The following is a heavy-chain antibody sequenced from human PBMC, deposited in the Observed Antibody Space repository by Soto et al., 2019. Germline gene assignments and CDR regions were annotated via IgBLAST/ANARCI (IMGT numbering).Heavy chain of an antibody. J-gene: IGHJ4*02. CDR2: IYWNDDK. D-gene: IGHD4-4*01. Sequence: SGPTLVNPTQTLTLTCTFSGFSLSTSGVGVGWIRQPPGKALEWLALIYWNDDKRYSSSLKSRLTITKDTSKNQVVLTMTNMDPVDTATYYCALETTVTLFDYWGQGTLVTVSA. CDR3: ALETTVTLFDY. V-gene: IGHV2-5*01. CDR1: GFSLSTSGVG.